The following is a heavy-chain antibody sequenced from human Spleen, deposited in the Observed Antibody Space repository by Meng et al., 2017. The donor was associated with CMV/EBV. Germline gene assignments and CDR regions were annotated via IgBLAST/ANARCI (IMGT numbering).Heavy chain of an antibody. CDR3: AKDGDRGVYYYYGMDV. CDR1: VFTFSSCN. J-gene: IGHJ6*02. V-gene: IGHV3-48*03. Sequence: GESLKISCAASVFTFSSCNMNWVRQAPGKGLEWVSYIRSGGITIFQADSVKGRFTISRDNAKNSLYLQMNSLRAEDTALYYCAKDGDRGVYYYYGMDVWGQGTTVTVSS. D-gene: IGHD3-10*01. CDR2: IRSGGITI.